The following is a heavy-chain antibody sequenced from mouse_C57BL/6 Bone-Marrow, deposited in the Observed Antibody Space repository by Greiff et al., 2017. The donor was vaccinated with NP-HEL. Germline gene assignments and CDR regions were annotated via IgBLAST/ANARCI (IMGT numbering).Heavy chain of an antibody. J-gene: IGHJ3*01. CDR3: ARKDYDGRRYEFAY. CDR1: GYTFTTYW. Sequence: QVQLQQPGAELVKPGASVKLSCKASGYTFTTYWMQWVKQRPGQGLEWIGEIDPSDSYTNYNQKFKGKATLTVDTSSSTAYMQLSRLTSEDSAVFYCARKDYDGRRYEFAYWGQGTLVTVSA. D-gene: IGHD2-4*01. CDR2: IDPSDSYT. V-gene: IGHV1-50*01.